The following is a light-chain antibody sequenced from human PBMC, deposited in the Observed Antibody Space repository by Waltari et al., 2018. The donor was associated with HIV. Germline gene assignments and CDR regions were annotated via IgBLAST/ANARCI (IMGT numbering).Light chain of an antibody. V-gene: IGLV1-44*01. CDR3: AAWDDSLKVWV. J-gene: IGLJ3*02. CDR1: RSYSGREP. CDR2: SND. Sequence: QSVLTQPPSESGTPGQMVTFSCCVGRSYSGREPVNCYQQPTGTAPKLLMYSNDQRPSGIPDRFSGSKSGTSASLAISGLQSEDEADYYCAAWDDSLKVWVFGGGTKLTVL.